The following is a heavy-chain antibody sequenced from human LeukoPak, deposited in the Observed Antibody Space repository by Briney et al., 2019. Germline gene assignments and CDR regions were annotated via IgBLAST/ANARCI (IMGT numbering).Heavy chain of an antibody. CDR2: IYSGGST. Sequence: GGSLRLSCAASGFTVSSNYMSWVRQAPGKGLEWVSVIYSGGSTYYADSVKGRFTISRDNSKNTLYLQMNSLRAEDTAVYYCARDLCSGGSCYSRSFGYWGQGTLVTVSS. CDR3: ARDLCSGGSCYSRSFGY. V-gene: IGHV3-53*01. CDR1: GFTVSSNY. D-gene: IGHD2-15*01. J-gene: IGHJ4*02.